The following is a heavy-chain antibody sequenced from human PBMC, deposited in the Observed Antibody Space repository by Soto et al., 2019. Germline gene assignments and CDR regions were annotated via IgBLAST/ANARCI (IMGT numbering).Heavy chain of an antibody. CDR2: INPNTGDT. V-gene: IGHV1-2*02. CDR1: GFTFTAYY. J-gene: IGHJ4*02. CDR3: ARDRTPDY. Sequence: ASVKVSCKASGFTFTAYYVHWVRQAPGQGLEWMGWINPNTGDTNYAQQFEGRVTMTRDTSISTAYMQLNGLRSDDTAVYFCARDRTPDYWGQGTLVTVSS.